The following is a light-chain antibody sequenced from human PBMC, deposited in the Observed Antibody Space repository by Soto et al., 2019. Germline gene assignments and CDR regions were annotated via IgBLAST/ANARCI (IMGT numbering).Light chain of an antibody. CDR3: MQALQTPLT. V-gene: IGKV2-28*01. CDR2: LGS. CDR1: QSLLHSNGYNY. Sequence: DIVMTQSPLSLVVTAGEPASISCGSSQSLLHSNGYNYLDWYLQKPGQSPQLLIYLGSNRSSGVPDRFSGSGSGTDFTLKISRVEAEDVGVYYCMQALQTPLTFGGGTKVDIK. J-gene: IGKJ4*01.